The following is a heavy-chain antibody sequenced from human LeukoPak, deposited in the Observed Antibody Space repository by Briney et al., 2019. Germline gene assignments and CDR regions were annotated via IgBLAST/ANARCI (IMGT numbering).Heavy chain of an antibody. Sequence: ASVKVSCKASGYTFTSYGISWVRQAPGQGLEWMGWISAYNGNTNYAQKLQGRVTMTTDTSTSTAYMELRSLRSEDTAVYYCARTPVGDYVWGSYRYAQTDYFDYWGQGTLVTVSS. CDR2: ISAYNGNT. CDR1: GYTFTSYG. V-gene: IGHV1-18*01. CDR3: ARTPVGDYVWGSYRYAQTDYFDY. D-gene: IGHD3-16*02. J-gene: IGHJ4*02.